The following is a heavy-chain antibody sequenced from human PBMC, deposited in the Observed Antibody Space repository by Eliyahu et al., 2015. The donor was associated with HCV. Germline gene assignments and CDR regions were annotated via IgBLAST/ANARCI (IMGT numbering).Heavy chain of an antibody. D-gene: IGHD1-26*01. Sequence: EVRLLESGGGLRQPGGSLRLSCEGSPSFNFSNHAMGWVRQTPTRGLEWVATTSGNGGSTYYADSVKGRFTISRDDSYNRVYLQMNSLRVEDTALYYCAKGLFSGGYPAFDYWGQGTLVTVSS. CDR2: TSGNGGST. J-gene: IGHJ4*02. V-gene: IGHV3-23*01. CDR3: AKGLFSGGYPAFDY. CDR1: PSFNFSNHA.